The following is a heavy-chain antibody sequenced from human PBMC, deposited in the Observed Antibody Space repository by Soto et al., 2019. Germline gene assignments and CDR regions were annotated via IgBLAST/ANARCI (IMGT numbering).Heavy chain of an antibody. CDR2: ISAYNGNT. V-gene: IGHV1-18*01. CDR1: GYTFTRNG. Sequence: ASVKVSCKTSGYTFTRNGISWVRQAPGQGLEWMGWISAYNGNTNYAQKLQGRVTMTTDTSTSTAYMELRSLRSDDTAVYYCARDNPGIAAAGSVDYWGQGTLVTVSS. CDR3: ARDNPGIAAAGSVDY. J-gene: IGHJ4*02. D-gene: IGHD6-13*01.